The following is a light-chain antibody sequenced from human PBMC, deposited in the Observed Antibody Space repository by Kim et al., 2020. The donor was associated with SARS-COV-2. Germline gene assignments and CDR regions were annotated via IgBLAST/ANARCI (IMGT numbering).Light chain of an antibody. CDR2: GAS. V-gene: IGKV3-20*01. CDR3: QQYGSSPPIS. J-gene: IGKJ5*01. Sequence: PGETPTLSCRAIQSVSSRYLAWYQQKPGQAPRLLIYGASSRATGIPDRFSGSGSGTDFTLTISRLEPEDFAVYYCQQYGSSPPISFGQGTRLEIK. CDR1: QSVSSRY.